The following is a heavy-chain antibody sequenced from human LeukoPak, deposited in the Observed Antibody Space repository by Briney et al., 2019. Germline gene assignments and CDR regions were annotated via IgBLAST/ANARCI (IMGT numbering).Heavy chain of an antibody. J-gene: IGHJ4*02. CDR3: VRDGDDYNFDY. Sequence: GGSLRLSCAASGFTFSNYWMHWVRQAPGKGLVWVSRVKGDGTFTNYADSVKGRFTISRDSAKYTLYLQMHSLRAEDTAIYYCVRDGDDYNFDYWGQGSLVTVSS. CDR2: VKGDGTFT. V-gene: IGHV3-74*01. D-gene: IGHD5-24*01. CDR1: GFTFSNYW.